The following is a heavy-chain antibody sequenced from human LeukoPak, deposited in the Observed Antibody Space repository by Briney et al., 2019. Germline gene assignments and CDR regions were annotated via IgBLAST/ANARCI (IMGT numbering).Heavy chain of an antibody. CDR1: GGSITNNNYN. CDR3: AREGGPYRPLDY. V-gene: IGHV4-39*07. J-gene: IGHJ4*02. CDR2: LYYSGST. Sequence: SETLSLTCTVSGGSITNNNYNWDWIRQPPGKGLEWIGDLYYSGSTHYNPSLKSRVAISVDKSENHISLKLTSVTAADTAVYYCAREGGPYRPLDYSGQGTLVTVAS.